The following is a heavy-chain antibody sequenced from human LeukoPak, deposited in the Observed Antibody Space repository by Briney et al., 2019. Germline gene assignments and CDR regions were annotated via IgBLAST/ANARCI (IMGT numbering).Heavy chain of an antibody. CDR3: ARYSLGNRAFDI. D-gene: IGHD2/OR15-2a*01. V-gene: IGHV4-39*01. CDR2: IYYSGST. CDR1: GGSISSSSYY. Sequence: SETLSRTCTVSGGSISSSSYYWGWTRQPPGKGLEWIGSIYYSGSTYYNPSLKSRVTISVDTSKNQFSLKLSSVTAADTAVYYCARYSLGNRAFDIWGQGTMVTVSS. J-gene: IGHJ3*02.